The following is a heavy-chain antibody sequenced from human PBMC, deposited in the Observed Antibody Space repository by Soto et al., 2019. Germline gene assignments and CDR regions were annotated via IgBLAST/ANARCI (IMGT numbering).Heavy chain of an antibody. D-gene: IGHD6-6*01. V-gene: IGHV3-23*01. CDR2: ISGSGGST. J-gene: IGHJ6*02. CDR3: AKYDHRSSSSLYYYYGMDV. CDR1: GFTFSSYA. Sequence: PGGSLRLSCAASGFTFSSYAMSWVRQAPGKRLEWVSAISGSGGSTYYADSVKGRFTISRDNSKNTLYLQMNSLRAEDTAVYYCAKYDHRSSSSLYYYYGMDVWGQGTTVTVSS.